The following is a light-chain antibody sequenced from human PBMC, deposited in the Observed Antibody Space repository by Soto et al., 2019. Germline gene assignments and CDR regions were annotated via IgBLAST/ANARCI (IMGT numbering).Light chain of an antibody. CDR2: RNN. CDR1: SSNIGAGYD. Sequence: QAVVTQPPSVSGAPGQRVTISCTGSSSNIGAGYDVHWYQQLPGTAPKLLIYRNNNRPSGVPDRFSGSKSGTSASLAITGLRSEDEADYYCQAYDSSLSGVVFGGGTKVTVL. V-gene: IGLV1-40*01. CDR3: QAYDSSLSGVV. J-gene: IGLJ2*01.